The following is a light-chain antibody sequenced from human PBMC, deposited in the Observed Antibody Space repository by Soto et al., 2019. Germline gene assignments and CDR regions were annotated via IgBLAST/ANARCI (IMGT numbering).Light chain of an antibody. V-gene: IGKV2-28*01. J-gene: IGKJ2*01. Sequence: EIVMTQSPPSLTVTPGEPASISCRSSQRLLHSNGNTFLDWYLQKPGQSPQLLIYLGSNRASGVPDSGSGSEEGTDVRLKIRSGEAGDVWFCYCMQALQSPYNFGHGFQLEMK. CDR2: LGS. CDR1: QRLLHSNGNTF. CDR3: MQALQSPYN.